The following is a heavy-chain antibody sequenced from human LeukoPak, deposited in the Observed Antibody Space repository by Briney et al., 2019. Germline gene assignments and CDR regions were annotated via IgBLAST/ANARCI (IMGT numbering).Heavy chain of an antibody. CDR1: GYSFTTHG. J-gene: IGHJ3*02. CDR2: ISAYNGNT. V-gene: IGHV1-18*01. CDR3: ARGRIVGTRVRAFDI. Sequence: GASVKVSCKASGYSFTTHGISWVRQAPGQGLEWMGWISAYNGNTNYAQKLQGRVTMTTDTSTSTAYMELRSLRSDDTAVYYCARGRIVGTRVRAFDIWGQGTMVTVSS. D-gene: IGHD1-26*01.